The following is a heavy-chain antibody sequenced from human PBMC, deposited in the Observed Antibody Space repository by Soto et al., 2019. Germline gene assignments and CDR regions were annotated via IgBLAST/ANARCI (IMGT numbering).Heavy chain of an antibody. CDR1: GFTFSSYW. Sequence: QSGGSLRLSCAASGFTFSSYWMSWVRQAPGKGLEWVANIKQDGSEKYYVDSVKGRFTISRDNAKNSLYLQMNSLRAEDTAVYYCARAGGHCSGGSCQNTGVGAFDIWGQGTMVTVSS. J-gene: IGHJ3*02. D-gene: IGHD2-15*01. CDR2: IKQDGSEK. V-gene: IGHV3-7*01. CDR3: ARAGGHCSGGSCQNTGVGAFDI.